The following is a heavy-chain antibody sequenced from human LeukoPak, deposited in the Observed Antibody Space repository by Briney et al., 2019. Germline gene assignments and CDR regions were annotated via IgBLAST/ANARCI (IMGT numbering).Heavy chain of an antibody. V-gene: IGHV4-59*08. CDR1: GGSIGTYY. CDR2: IYVTGST. J-gene: IGHJ6*03. D-gene: IGHD3-16*02. CDR3: ARHIGGGIEDMDV. Sequence: SETLSPTCIVSGGSIGTYYWSWIRQSPGKGLEWIGYIYVTGSTRYNPYLQSRVTISVDTSRNQLFLKMSSVTAADTAVYYCARHIGGGIEDMDVWGTGTKVTVSS.